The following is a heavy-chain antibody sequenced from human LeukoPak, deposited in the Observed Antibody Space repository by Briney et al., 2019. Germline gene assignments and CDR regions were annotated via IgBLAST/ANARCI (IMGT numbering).Heavy chain of an antibody. J-gene: IGHJ3*02. Sequence: GGSLRLSCTASGFTFSAYSMRWVRQAPGKGPEWVSAIRGGGGSAFYADSVKGRFTISRDNSKYTLFLQMNSLRAEDTGVYYCARDPSGVYIGACHMWPRGTIHTVSS. CDR2: IRGGGGSA. V-gene: IGHV3-23*01. CDR1: GFTFSAYS. CDR3: ARDPSGVYIGACHM. D-gene: IGHD5/OR15-5a*01.